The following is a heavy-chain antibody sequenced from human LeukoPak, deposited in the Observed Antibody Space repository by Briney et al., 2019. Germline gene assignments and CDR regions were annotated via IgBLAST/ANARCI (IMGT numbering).Heavy chain of an antibody. V-gene: IGHV1-18*04. Sequence: GASVKVSCKASGYTFTSYYMHWVRQAPGQGLEWMGWISAYNGNTNYAQKLQGRVTMTRDMSTSTVYMELSSLRSEDTAVYYCAGGKYSSSTPAFDYWGQGTLVTVSS. CDR1: GYTFTSYY. D-gene: IGHD6-6*01. J-gene: IGHJ4*02. CDR3: AGGKYSSSTPAFDY. CDR2: ISAYNGNT.